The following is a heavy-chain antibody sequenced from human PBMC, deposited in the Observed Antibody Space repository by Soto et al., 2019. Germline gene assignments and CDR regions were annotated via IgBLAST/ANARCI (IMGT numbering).Heavy chain of an antibody. CDR1: GFTFSSYW. D-gene: IGHD3-3*01. Sequence: GGSLRLSCAASGFTFSSYWMHWVRQASGKGLEWVGRIRSKANSYATAYAASVKGRFTISRDDSKNTAYLQMNSLKTEDTAVYYCTRHLVYDIWSSYVPTHYLRHATLVTV. V-gene: IGHV3-73*01. J-gene: IGHJ4*01. CDR3: TRHLVYDIWSSYVPTHY. CDR2: IRSKANSYAT.